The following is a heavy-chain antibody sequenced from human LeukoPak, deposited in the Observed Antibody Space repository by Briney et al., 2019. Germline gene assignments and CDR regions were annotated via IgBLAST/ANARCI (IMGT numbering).Heavy chain of an antibody. CDR1: VFTFSSYA. V-gene: IGHV3-30*04. J-gene: IGHJ4*02. CDR2: ISYDGSNK. CDR3: ARVKPPPAAGDY. Sequence: PGRSLRLSCAASVFTFSSYAMHWVRQAPGKGLEWVAVISYDGSNKYYADSVKGRFTISRDNSKNTLYLQMNSLRAEDTAVYYCARVKPPPAAGDYWGQGTLVTVSS. D-gene: IGHD6-13*01.